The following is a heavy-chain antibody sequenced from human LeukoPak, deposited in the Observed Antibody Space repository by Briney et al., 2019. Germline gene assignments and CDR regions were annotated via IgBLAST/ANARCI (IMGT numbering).Heavy chain of an antibody. CDR2: ISAYYGHT. V-gene: IGHV1-18*01. D-gene: IGHD4-11*01. Sequence: GASVKVSCKASGYTFTNYAISWVRLAPGQGLEWTGWISAYYGHTNYAQKLQGRVTMTTDTSTSTAYMELRSLRSDDTAVYYCARGTWYDYSKPIDYWGQGTLVTVSS. J-gene: IGHJ4*02. CDR3: ARGTWYDYSKPIDY. CDR1: GYTFTNYA.